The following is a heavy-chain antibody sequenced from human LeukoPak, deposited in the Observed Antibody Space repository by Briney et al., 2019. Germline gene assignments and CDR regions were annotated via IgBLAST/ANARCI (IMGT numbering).Heavy chain of an antibody. Sequence: GGSLRLSCAASGFTFSSYWMHWVRQAPGKGLVWVSRINSDGSSTNYADSVKGRFTISRDNAKNTLYLQMNSLRAEDTAVYYCAKDPRRIAVAGTPSFDYWGQGTLVTVSS. CDR3: AKDPRRIAVAGTPSFDY. CDR1: GFTFSSYW. J-gene: IGHJ4*02. D-gene: IGHD6-19*01. CDR2: INSDGSST. V-gene: IGHV3-74*01.